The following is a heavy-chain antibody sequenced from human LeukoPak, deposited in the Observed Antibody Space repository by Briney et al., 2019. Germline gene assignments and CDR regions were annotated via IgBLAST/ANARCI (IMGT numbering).Heavy chain of an antibody. CDR3: ASLSNTDKDDY. D-gene: IGHD1/OR15-1a*01. Sequence: GGSLRLSCAASGFTFSSYGMHWVRQAPGKGLEWVSYISTGGSTIYYADSVKGRFTISRDNAKKSLYLQMNSLRAEDTAVYYCASLSNTDKDDYWGQGTLVTVSS. V-gene: IGHV3-48*01. CDR2: ISTGGSTI. CDR1: GFTFSSYG. J-gene: IGHJ4*02.